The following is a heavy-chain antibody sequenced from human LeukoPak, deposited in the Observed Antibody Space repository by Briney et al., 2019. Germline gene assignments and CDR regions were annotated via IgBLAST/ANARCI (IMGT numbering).Heavy chain of an antibody. CDR1: GGSFSGYY. J-gene: IGHJ3*02. CDR2: INHSRNT. CDR3: ARGWFPDI. D-gene: IGHD3-10*01. V-gene: IGHV4-34*01. Sequence: SETLSLTCAVYGGSFSGYYWTWIRQPPGKGLEWVGEINHSRNTNYSPSLKSRATISVDTSKNQFSLKLSSVTAADTAVYYCARGWFPDIWDQGTMVTVSS.